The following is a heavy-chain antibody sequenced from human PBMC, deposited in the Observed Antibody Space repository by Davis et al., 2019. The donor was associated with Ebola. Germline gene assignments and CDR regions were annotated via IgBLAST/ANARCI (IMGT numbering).Heavy chain of an antibody. CDR2: INHSGST. J-gene: IGHJ6*02. CDR1: GFTFSSYW. CDR3: ARGGRWDFWSGYPYYYYGMDV. V-gene: IGHV4-34*01. Sequence: ESLKLSCAASGFTFSSYWMHWIRQPPGKGLEWIGEINHSGSTNYNPSLKSRVTISVDTSKNQFSLKLSSVTAADTAVYYCARGGRWDFWSGYPYYYYGMDVWGQGTTVTVSS. D-gene: IGHD3-3*01.